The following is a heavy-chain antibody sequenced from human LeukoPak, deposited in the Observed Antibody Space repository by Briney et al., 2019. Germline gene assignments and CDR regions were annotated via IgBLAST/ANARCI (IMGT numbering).Heavy chain of an antibody. D-gene: IGHD3-22*01. CDR2: INPNSGGT. CDR3: ASYYYDSSGYPEYFQH. V-gene: IGHV1-2*02. CDR1: GYTFTGYY. Sequence: ASVKVSCKAAGYTFTGYYMHWVRQAPGQGLEWMGWINPNSGGTNYAQKFQGRVTMTRDTSISTAYMELSRPRSDDTAVYYCASYYYDSSGYPEYFQHWGQGTLVTVSS. J-gene: IGHJ1*01.